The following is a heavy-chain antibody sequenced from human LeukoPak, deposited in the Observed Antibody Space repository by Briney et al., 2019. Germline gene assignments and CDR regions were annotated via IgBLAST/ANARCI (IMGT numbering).Heavy chain of an antibody. Sequence: GRSLRLSCAASGFTFSSYGMHWVREAPGKGLEWVSDISYDGSNKYYADSVKGRFTTSRDNSKNTLYLQMNSLRADDTAVYYCAKVGFAGYGDYNFFDYWGQGNLVTVSS. CDR3: AKVGFAGYGDYNFFDY. CDR1: GFTFSSYG. CDR2: ISYDGSNK. D-gene: IGHD4-17*01. V-gene: IGHV3-30*18. J-gene: IGHJ4*02.